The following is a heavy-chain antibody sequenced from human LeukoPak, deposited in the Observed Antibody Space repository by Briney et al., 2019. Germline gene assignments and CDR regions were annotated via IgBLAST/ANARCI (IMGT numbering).Heavy chain of an antibody. D-gene: IGHD4-17*01. Sequence: PGGSLRLSCAASGFSFSGHGMHWVRQVPGKGLEWVAFIRYDGSTKFYTDSVKGRFAISRDNSKNTLSLQMNSLGTEDTAVYYCAALHTGTFVDYWGQGTLVTVSS. V-gene: IGHV3-30*02. J-gene: IGHJ4*02. CDR3: AALHTGTFVDY. CDR1: GFSFSGHG. CDR2: IRYDGSTK.